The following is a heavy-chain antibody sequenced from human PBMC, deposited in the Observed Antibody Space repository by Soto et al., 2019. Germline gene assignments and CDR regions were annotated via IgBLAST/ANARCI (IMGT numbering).Heavy chain of an antibody. CDR2: INQDGSEE. V-gene: IGHV3-7*01. CDR3: ARAFAV. J-gene: IGHJ2*01. Sequence: EVQLVESGGGLVQPGGSLRLSCAASGFSFSAYLMSWVRQAPGKGLEWVANINQDGSEEYYVDSVKGRFTICRNNAKNSLYLQMNRLRAEDTAVFYCARAFAVWGRGTLVTVSS. CDR1: GFSFSAYL.